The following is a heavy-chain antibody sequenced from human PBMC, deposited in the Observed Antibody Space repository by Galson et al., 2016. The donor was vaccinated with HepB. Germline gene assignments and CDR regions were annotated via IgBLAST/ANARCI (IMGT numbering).Heavy chain of an antibody. Sequence: SETLSLTCAVSHASISNNNWWTWVRQPPGEGLEWIGEVHHSGNTHYNPSLKSRFTISIDKSKNQFSLKVNSVTAADTAVYYCARTLAVDLGLDCGGQGTLVTVSS. J-gene: IGHJ4*02. CDR1: HASISNNNW. V-gene: IGHV4-4*02. CDR3: ARTLAVDLGLDC. CDR2: VHHSGNT. D-gene: IGHD6-19*01.